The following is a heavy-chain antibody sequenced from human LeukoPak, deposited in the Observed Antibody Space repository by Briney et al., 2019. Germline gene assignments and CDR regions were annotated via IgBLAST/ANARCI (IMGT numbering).Heavy chain of an antibody. V-gene: IGHV4-61*02. CDR1: GDAVSSGGYY. Sequence: SQTLSLTCTVSGDAVSSGGYYRSWLRQPAGKGLEWIGRISTSGDTNYNPSLRSRVTISVDTSKNQFSLKLSSVTAADTAVYYCARRFAFDIWGQGTMVTVSS. CDR3: ARRFAFDI. CDR2: ISTSGDT. J-gene: IGHJ3*02.